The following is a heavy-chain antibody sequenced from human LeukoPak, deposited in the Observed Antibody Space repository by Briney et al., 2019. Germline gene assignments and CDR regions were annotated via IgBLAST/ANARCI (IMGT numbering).Heavy chain of an antibody. CDR1: GFTFSSYG. Sequence: GGSLRLSCAASGFTFSSYGMHWVRQAPGKGLEWVAFIRYDGSKKYYADSVKGGFIISRDNSKNTLYLQMNSLRADDTAVYYCAHPPPLVCGATLYWGQGTLVTVSS. CDR3: AHPPPLVCGATLY. V-gene: IGHV3-30*02. D-gene: IGHD1-26*01. CDR2: IRYDGSKK. J-gene: IGHJ4*02.